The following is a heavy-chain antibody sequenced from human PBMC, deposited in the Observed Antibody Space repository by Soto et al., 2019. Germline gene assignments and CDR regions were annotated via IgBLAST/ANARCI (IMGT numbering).Heavy chain of an antibody. CDR2: IYYSGST. Sequence: SETLSLTCTVSGGSISSGDYYWSWIRQPPGKGLEWIGYIYYSGSTYYNPSLKSRVTISVDTSKNQFSLKLSSVTAADTVVYYFARDVTVSRGVIVTPKYYFDYWGQGTLVTVSS. CDR1: GGSISSGDYY. D-gene: IGHD3-10*01. J-gene: IGHJ4*02. CDR3: ARDVTVSRGVIVTPKYYFDY. V-gene: IGHV4-30-4*01.